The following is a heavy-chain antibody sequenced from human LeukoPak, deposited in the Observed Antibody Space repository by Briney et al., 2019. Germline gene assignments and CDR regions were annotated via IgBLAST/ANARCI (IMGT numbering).Heavy chain of an antibody. D-gene: IGHD1-14*01. CDR1: GFTFSSYA. J-gene: IGHJ4*02. V-gene: IGHV3-21*01. CDR3: ARDSPETGFDY. Sequence: SGGSLRLSCAASGFTFSSYAMSWVRQAPGKGLEWVSSISSSSSYIYYADSVKGRFTISRDNAKNSLYLQMNSLRAEDTAVYYCARDSPETGFDYWGQGTLVTVSS. CDR2: ISSSSSYI.